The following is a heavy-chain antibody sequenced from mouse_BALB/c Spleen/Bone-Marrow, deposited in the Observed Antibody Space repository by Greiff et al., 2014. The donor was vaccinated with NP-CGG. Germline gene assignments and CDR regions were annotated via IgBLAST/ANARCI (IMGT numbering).Heavy chain of an antibody. Sequence: VQLQQSGAEQAKPGASVKMSCKASGYTFTSYWMYWIKQRPGQGLEWIGYINPSTGYTEYNQKFKDKATLTADKSSNTAYMQLSSLTSEDSAVYYCARKGYGNYHYYAMDYWGQGTSVTVSS. CDR3: ARKGYGNYHYYAMDY. CDR1: GYTFTSYW. CDR2: INPSTGYT. D-gene: IGHD2-1*01. V-gene: IGHV1-7*01. J-gene: IGHJ4*01.